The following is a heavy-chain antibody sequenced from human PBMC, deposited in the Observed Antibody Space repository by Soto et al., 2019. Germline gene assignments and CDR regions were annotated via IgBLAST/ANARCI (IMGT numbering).Heavy chain of an antibody. CDR3: ARGGALAYCGGDCYLPFDY. V-gene: IGHV3-30-3*01. J-gene: IGHJ4*02. CDR2: ISYDGSNK. D-gene: IGHD2-21*02. CDR1: GFTFSSYA. Sequence: PGGSLRLSCAASGFTFSSYAMHWVRQAPGKGLEWVAVISYDGSNKYYADSVKGRFTISRDNSKNTLYVQMNSLRAEDTAVYYCARGGALAYCGGDCYLPFDYWGQGTLVTVSS.